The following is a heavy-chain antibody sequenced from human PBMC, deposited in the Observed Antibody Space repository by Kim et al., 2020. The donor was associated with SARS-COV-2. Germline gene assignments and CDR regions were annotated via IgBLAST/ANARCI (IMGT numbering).Heavy chain of an antibody. CDR2: ISSSSSYI. D-gene: IGHD3-3*01. CDR3: ARDGIITIFGVVPLYANYYYGMDV. Sequence: GGSLRLSCAASGFTFSSYSMNWVRQAPGKGLEWVSSISSSSSYIYYADSVKGRFTISRDNAKNSLYLQMNSLRAEDTAVYYCARDGIITIFGVVPLYANYYYGMDVGGQGTTVTVAS. V-gene: IGHV3-21*01. J-gene: IGHJ6*02. CDR1: GFTFSSYS.